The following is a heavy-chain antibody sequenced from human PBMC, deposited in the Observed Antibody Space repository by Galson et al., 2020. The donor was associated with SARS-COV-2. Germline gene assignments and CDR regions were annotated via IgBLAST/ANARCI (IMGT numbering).Heavy chain of an antibody. CDR3: AREMTGTTLDS. D-gene: IGHD1-7*01. CDR1: GASISTSTNY. Sequence: SETLSLTCTVSGASISTSTNYWGWIRQPPGRGLEWIGNFYYRGSTYYNPSLRSRVTISVDTSKNQFSLALTALTAADTAVYYCAREMTGTTLDSWGQGTLVTVSS. CDR2: FYYRGST. V-gene: IGHV4-39*07. J-gene: IGHJ5*01.